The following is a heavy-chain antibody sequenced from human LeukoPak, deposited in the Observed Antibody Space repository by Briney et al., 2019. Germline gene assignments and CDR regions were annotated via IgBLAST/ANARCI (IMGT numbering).Heavy chain of an antibody. D-gene: IGHD2-15*01. J-gene: IGHJ4*02. CDR1: GFTFSTFA. Sequence: GGSLRLSCAASGFTFSTFAMIWVRQPPGKGLEWVSSIFPSGGEIHYADSVRGRFTISRDNSKSTLSLQMNSLRAEDTALYYCARGIGRFDYWGQGTLVTVSS. CDR2: IFPSGGEI. CDR3: ARGIGRFDY. V-gene: IGHV3-23*01.